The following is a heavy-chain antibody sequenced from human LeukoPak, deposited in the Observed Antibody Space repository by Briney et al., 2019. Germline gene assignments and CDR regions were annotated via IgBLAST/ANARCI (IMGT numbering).Heavy chain of an antibody. CDR2: FCISGST. Sequence: SQTLSLTCTVSGGSISSGGYCWTWIRQPAGKGLEWIGRFCISGSTNYNPSLKSRVTISVDTSKNQFSLTVNSVTAADTAGYYCAGGGYYDTSGSKDGFHVWGQGTRVTVSS. J-gene: IGHJ3*01. V-gene: IGHV4-61*02. CDR3: AGGGYYDTSGSKDGFHV. D-gene: IGHD3-22*01. CDR1: GGSISSGGYC.